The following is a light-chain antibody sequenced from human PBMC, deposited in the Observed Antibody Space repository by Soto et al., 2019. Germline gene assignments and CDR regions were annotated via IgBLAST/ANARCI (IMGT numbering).Light chain of an antibody. CDR3: QQYGSSSIT. Sequence: EIVLTQSAGTLSLSPGERATLSCRASQSVSSSYLAWYQQKPGQAPRLLIYGASSRATGIPDRFSGSGSGTDFTLTISRLEPEDFAVYYCQQYGSSSITFGQGTRLAVK. CDR2: GAS. V-gene: IGKV3-20*01. CDR1: QSVSSSY. J-gene: IGKJ5*01.